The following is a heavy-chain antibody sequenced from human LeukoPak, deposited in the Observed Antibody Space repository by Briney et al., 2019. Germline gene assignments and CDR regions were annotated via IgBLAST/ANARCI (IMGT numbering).Heavy chain of an antibody. CDR3: ARRSRVVGATRYDAFDI. Sequence: GGSLRLSCAASGFTFSSYGMHWVRQAPGKGLEWVAVIWYDGSNKYYVDSVKGRFTISRDNSKNTLYLQMNSLRAEDTAVYYCARRSRVVGATRYDAFDIWGQGTMVTVSS. CDR1: GFTFSSYG. V-gene: IGHV3-33*01. J-gene: IGHJ3*02. D-gene: IGHD1-26*01. CDR2: IWYDGSNK.